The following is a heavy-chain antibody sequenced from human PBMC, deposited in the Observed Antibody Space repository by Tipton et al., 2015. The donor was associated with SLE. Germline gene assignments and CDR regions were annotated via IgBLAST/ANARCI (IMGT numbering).Heavy chain of an antibody. D-gene: IGHD3-3*01. J-gene: IGHJ4*02. CDR1: GGSISGYY. CDR2: ISFIGLT. V-gene: IGHV4-59*08. Sequence: TLSLTCTVSGGSISGYYWSWVRQPPGKGLEWIGYISFIGLTNYNPSVRSRVSTSMDTSKNQFSLQMSSVTAADTALYYCARHKLGFSWSYFDSWGQGTLVTVSS. CDR3: ARHKLGFSWSYFDS.